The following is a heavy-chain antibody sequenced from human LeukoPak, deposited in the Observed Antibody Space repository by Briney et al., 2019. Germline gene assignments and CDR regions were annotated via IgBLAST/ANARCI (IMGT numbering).Heavy chain of an antibody. V-gene: IGHV1-2*02. CDR2: INPNSGDT. Sequence: GASVKASCKASGYTFTDYYLHWVRQAPGQGFEWMGWINPNSGDTNYAQKFQGRVTMTRDTSTSTAHMEMSRLRSDDTAVYYCARANFLYCSSTTCLFDYWGQGILVTVSS. J-gene: IGHJ4*02. D-gene: IGHD2-2*01. CDR1: GYTFTDYY. CDR3: ARANFLYCSSTTCLFDY.